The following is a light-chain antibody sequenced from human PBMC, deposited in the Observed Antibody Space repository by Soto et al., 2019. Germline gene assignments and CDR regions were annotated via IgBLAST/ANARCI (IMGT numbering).Light chain of an antibody. V-gene: IGLV4-60*02. CDR2: LEGSGSY. CDR1: SGHSSYI. J-gene: IGLJ3*02. Sequence: QSVLTQSSSASASLGSSVKLTCTLSSGHSSYIIAWHQQQPGKAPRYLMKLEGSGSYNKGSGVPDRFSGSSSGADRYLTISNLQFEDEADYYCETWDFNTRVFGGGTKLTVI. CDR3: ETWDFNTRV.